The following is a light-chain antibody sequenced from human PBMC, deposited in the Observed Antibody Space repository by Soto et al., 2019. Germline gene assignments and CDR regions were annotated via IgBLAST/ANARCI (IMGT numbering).Light chain of an antibody. CDR1: SERSDNT. V-gene: IGLV4-60*03. Sequence: QAVLTQSSSAAASLGSSVKFTCTLHSERSDNTIAWHQQQPGKAPQFLMRFDGSGSYTMGSGIPDRFSGSSSGADRHLTISILQSEDEADYYCETWDSNMRVFGTGTKLTVL. J-gene: IGLJ1*01. CDR2: FDGSGSY. CDR3: ETWDSNMRV.